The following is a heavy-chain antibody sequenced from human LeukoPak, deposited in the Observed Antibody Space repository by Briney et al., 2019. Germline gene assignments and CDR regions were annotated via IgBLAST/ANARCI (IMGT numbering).Heavy chain of an antibody. CDR1: GFTFSSYA. CDR2: ISGSGGST. J-gene: IGHJ4*02. CDR3: ARGEFDY. Sequence: GGSLRLSCAASGFTFSSYAMSWVRRAPGKGLEWVSAISGSGGSTYYADSVKGRFTTSRDNAKNSLYLQMNSLRAEDTAVYYCARGEFDYWGQGTLVTVSS. V-gene: IGHV3-23*01.